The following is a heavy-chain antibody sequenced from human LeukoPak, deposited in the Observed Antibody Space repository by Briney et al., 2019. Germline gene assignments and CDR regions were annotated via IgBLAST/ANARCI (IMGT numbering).Heavy chain of an antibody. CDR2: INHSGST. D-gene: IGHD3-10*01. Sequence: SETLSLTCAVYGGSFSGYYWSWIRQPPGKGLEWIGEINHSGSTNYNPSLKSRVTISVDTSKNQFSLKLSSVTAADTAVYYCARGMVRGVILRRRYFDYWGQGTPVTVSS. CDR3: ARGMVRGVILRRRYFDY. CDR1: GGSFSGYY. V-gene: IGHV4-34*01. J-gene: IGHJ4*02.